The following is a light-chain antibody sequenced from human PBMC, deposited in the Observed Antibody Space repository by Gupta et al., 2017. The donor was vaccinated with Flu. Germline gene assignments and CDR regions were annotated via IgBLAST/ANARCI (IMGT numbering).Light chain of an antibody. CDR1: NLENKT. J-gene: IGLJ3*02. Sequence: SYVLTQPPSASVAPGQTDRIAGGGHNLENKTVHGYQQKPGQAPGLVVSDETDRHSGIPGRFSGSTSGNTATLAISRVEAGDEADYYCQVGDSSSNHVVFGGGTKLTVL. V-gene: IGLV3-21*02. CDR2: DET. CDR3: QVGDSSSNHVV.